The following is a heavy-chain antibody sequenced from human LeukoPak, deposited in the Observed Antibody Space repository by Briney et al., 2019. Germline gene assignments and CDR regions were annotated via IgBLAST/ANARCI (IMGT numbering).Heavy chain of an antibody. CDR2: IAYDGSNK. V-gene: IGHV3-30-3*01. Sequence: GGSLRLSCAASGFTFSSYAMHWVRQAPGKGLEWVAVIAYDGSNKFCADSVKGRFTVSRDNSKNTLYLQMNSLRAEDTAVYYCAKEEPLFGELYGTQGPFDYWGQGTLVTVSS. CDR1: GFTFSSYA. CDR3: AKEEPLFGELYGTQGPFDY. D-gene: IGHD3-10*01. J-gene: IGHJ4*02.